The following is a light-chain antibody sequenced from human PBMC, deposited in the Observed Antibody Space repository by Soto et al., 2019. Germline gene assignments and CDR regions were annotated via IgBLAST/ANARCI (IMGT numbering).Light chain of an antibody. J-gene: IGKJ2*01. Sequence: EIVMTQAPATLAGSTEGRRTLTRRATQSITSNLAWYQQKPGQAPRLLIYAASTRATGIPARFSASGSGTEFTLTISSLQSDDYGVYYCHLYNIRPYTFGQGTKVDIK. CDR1: QSITSN. V-gene: IGKV3-15*01. CDR2: AAS. CDR3: HLYNIRPYT.